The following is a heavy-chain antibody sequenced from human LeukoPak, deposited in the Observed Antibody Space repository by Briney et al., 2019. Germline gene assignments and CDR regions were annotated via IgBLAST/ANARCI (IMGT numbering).Heavy chain of an antibody. CDR2: ISRNSANI. D-gene: IGHD6-6*01. J-gene: IGHJ4*02. CDR1: GFSFDDYA. Sequence: PGRSLRLSCAASGFSFDDYAMHWVRQAPGKGLEWVSSISRNSANIDYADSVKGRFTISRNNAKNSLYLQMNSLRAEDTAVYYCAREGIAARPLPHFDYWGQGTLVTVSS. V-gene: IGHV3-9*01. CDR3: AREGIAARPLPHFDY.